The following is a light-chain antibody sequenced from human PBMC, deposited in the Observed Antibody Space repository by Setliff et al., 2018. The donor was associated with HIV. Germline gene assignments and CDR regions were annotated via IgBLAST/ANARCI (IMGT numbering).Light chain of an antibody. CDR1: SSDVGRYDL. V-gene: IGLV2-23*01. J-gene: IGLJ1*01. Sequence: QSVLTQPPSVSGAPGQRVTISCTGTSSDVGRYDLVSWYQQHPGKAPKLIIYQATKRPSGVSNRFSGSKSGNTASLTISGLQAEDEADYYCCSNTGSNTYVFGTGTKV. CDR2: QAT. CDR3: CSNTGSNTYV.